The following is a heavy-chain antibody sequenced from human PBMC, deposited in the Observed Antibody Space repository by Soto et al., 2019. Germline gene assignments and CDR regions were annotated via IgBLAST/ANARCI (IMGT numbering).Heavy chain of an antibody. J-gene: IGHJ4*02. V-gene: IGHV2-5*02. Sequence: QITLKESGPTLVKPTQTLTVTCTFSGFSLTTRGVGVGWIRQPPGKALEWLALIYWDYDEGYRPSLKSRPTPTKDTPKNQVVLTMTNMDPVDKATYYCAHRPRGYSYHFDYWGQGTVVTVSS. CDR2: IYWDYDE. CDR3: AHRPRGYSYHFDY. CDR1: GFSLTTRGVG. D-gene: IGHD5-18*01.